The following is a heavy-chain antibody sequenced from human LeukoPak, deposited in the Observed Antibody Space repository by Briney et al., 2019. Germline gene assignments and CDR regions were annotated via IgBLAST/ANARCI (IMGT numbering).Heavy chain of an antibody. CDR2: IRRKIYGATI. CDR3: SREPNVVLMVYSNHAYDI. CDR1: GFSFGDYA. Sequence: GGPLRLSCTGSGFSFGDYAMSWVRQAPGKGLEWVGFIRRKIYGATIESAASVKGRFTISREDSTSTAYLQPDSLETEETAMYYCSREPNVVLMVYSNHAYDICGQGAMVTVSS. J-gene: IGHJ3*02. D-gene: IGHD2-8*01. V-gene: IGHV3-49*04.